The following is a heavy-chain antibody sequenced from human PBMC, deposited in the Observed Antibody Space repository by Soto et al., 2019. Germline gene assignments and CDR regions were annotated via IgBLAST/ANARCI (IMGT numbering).Heavy chain of an antibody. CDR1: GGSISSSNW. D-gene: IGHD3-22*01. Sequence: QVQLQESGPGLVKPSGTLSLTCAVSGGSISSSNWWSWVRQPPGKGLEWIGEIYHSGSTNYNPSLKRPVTRSVDKSKNQFSLKLSSVTAADTAVYYCARDRHSSGYYYYAFDIWGQGTMVTVSS. J-gene: IGHJ3*02. CDR2: IYHSGST. V-gene: IGHV4-4*02. CDR3: ARDRHSSGYYYYAFDI.